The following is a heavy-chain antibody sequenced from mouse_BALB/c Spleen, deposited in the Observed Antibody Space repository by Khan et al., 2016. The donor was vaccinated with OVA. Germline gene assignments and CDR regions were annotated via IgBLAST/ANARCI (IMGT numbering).Heavy chain of an antibody. CDR3: ASHLTGSLAY. D-gene: IGHD4-1*01. J-gene: IGHJ3*01. CDR2: ISSGGDYT. Sequence: EVQLQESGGDLVKPGGSLKLSCAASGFTFSSYSMSWVRQTPDKRLEWVASISSGGDYTYYPDIVKGRFTISRDNAKNTLYLQMSSLKSEDTAMYYCASHLTGSLAYWGQGTLVTVSA. V-gene: IGHV5-6*01. CDR1: GFTFSSYS.